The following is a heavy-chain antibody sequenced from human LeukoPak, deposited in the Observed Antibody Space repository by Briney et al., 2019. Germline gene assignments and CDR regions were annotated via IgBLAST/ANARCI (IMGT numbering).Heavy chain of an antibody. D-gene: IGHD3-22*01. CDR2: INHSGST. Sequence: PSETLSLTCAVYGGSFSGYYWSWIRQPPGKGLEWIGEINHSGSTNYNPSLKSRVTISVDTSKNQFSLKLSSVTAADTAVYYCARVVLGYYDSSGPVSWVDYWGQGTLVTVSS. CDR3: ARVVLGYYDSSGPVSWVDY. J-gene: IGHJ4*02. V-gene: IGHV4-34*01. CDR1: GGSFSGYY.